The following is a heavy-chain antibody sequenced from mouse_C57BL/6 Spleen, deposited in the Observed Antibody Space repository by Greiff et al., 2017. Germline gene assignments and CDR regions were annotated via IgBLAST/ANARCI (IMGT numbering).Heavy chain of an antibody. V-gene: IGHV5-6*01. Sequence: EVQLVESGGDLVKPGGSLKLSCAASGFTFSSYGMSWVRQTPDKRLEWVATISSGGSYTYYPDSVKGRFTISRDNAKNTLYLQMSSLKSEDTAMYYCARRTLDYGSSYGDYFDYWGQGTTLTVSS. CDR3: ARRTLDYGSSYGDYFDY. CDR1: GFTFSSYG. CDR2: ISSGGSYT. D-gene: IGHD1-1*01. J-gene: IGHJ2*01.